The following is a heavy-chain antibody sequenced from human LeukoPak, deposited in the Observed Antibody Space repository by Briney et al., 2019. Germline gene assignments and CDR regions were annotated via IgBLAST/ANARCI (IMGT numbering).Heavy chain of an antibody. V-gene: IGHV4-39*07. CDR2: IYHSGST. D-gene: IGHD3-16*01. CDR3: AREGGGYFDY. J-gene: IGHJ4*02. Sequence: SETLSLTCTVSGGSISSSSYYWGWIRQPPGKGLEWIGYIYHSGSTYYNPSLKSRVTISVDRSKNQFSLKLSSVTAADTAVYYCAREGGGYFDYWGQGTLVTVSS. CDR1: GGSISSSSYY.